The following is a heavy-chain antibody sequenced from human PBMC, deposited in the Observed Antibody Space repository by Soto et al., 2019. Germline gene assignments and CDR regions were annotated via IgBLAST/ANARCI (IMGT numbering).Heavy chain of an antibody. J-gene: IGHJ4*02. CDR1: GFTFSSYA. CDR2: ISGSGGST. V-gene: IGHV3-23*01. CDR3: AHEPHSSSWYYFDY. D-gene: IGHD6-13*01. Sequence: EVQLLESGGGLVQPGGSLRLSCAASGFTFSSYAMSWVRQAPGKGLEWVSAISGSGGSTYYADSVKGRFTISRDNXXNTLYLQMNSLRAEDTAVYYCAHEPHSSSWYYFDYWGQGTLVTVSS.